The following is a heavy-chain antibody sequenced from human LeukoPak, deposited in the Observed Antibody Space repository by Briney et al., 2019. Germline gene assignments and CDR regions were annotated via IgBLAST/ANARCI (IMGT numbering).Heavy chain of an antibody. CDR2: ISYDGSNK. CDR3: AKDSGMDV. Sequence: GGSLRLSCAASGFTFSSYGMHWVRQAPGKGLEWVAVISYDGSNKYYADSVKGRFTISRDNSKNTLYLQMNSLRAEDTAVYYCAKDSGMDVWGQGTTVTVSS. V-gene: IGHV3-30*18. J-gene: IGHJ6*02. CDR1: GFTFSSYG.